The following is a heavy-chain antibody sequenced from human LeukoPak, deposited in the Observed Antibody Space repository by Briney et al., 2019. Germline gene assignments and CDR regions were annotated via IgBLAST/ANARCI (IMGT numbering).Heavy chain of an antibody. CDR2: ISSSSSYI. CDR3: ARDDYGYDILTGYFFTTYFDY. D-gene: IGHD3-9*01. Sequence: GGSLRLSCAASGFIFSTYSMNWVRQAPGKGLEWVSSISSSSSYIYYADSVKGRFTISRDNAKNSLYLQMNSLRAEDTAVYYCARDDYGYDILTGYFFTTYFDYWGQGTLVTVSS. J-gene: IGHJ4*02. V-gene: IGHV3-21*01. CDR1: GFIFSTYS.